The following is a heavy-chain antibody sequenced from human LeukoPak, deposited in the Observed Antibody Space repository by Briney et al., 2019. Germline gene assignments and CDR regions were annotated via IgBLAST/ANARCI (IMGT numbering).Heavy chain of an antibody. CDR3: ARFRTWGDKAFDY. Sequence: PGGSLRLSCSASGLTFSTYAMTWVRQAPGRGLEWVSTIGTSGSDTYYADSVKGRFTTSRDSAKNSLYLQMNSLRAEDTAVYYCARFRTWGDKAFDYWGQGTLVTVSS. CDR2: IGTSGSDT. J-gene: IGHJ4*02. V-gene: IGHV3-21*01. CDR1: GLTFSTYA. D-gene: IGHD2-21*02.